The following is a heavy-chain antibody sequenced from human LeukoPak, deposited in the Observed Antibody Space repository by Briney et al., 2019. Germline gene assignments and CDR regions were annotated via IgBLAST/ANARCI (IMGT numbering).Heavy chain of an antibody. V-gene: IGHV4-30-2*01. CDR1: GGSISSGGYP. J-gene: IGHJ3*02. Sequence: SQTLSLTCAVSGGSISSGGYPWSWIRQPPGKGLEWIGFIYHSGSTYYNPSLKSRLTISVDRSKNQFSLKLSSVTAADTAVYYCARSLYYYDTSAPRAFDIWGQGRMVTVSS. D-gene: IGHD3-22*01. CDR3: ARSLYYYDTSAPRAFDI. CDR2: IYHSGST.